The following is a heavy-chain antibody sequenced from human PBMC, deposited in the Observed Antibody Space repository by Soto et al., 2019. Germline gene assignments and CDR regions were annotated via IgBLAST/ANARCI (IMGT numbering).Heavy chain of an antibody. V-gene: IGHV1-24*01. CDR3: ATEQPRYYDTNGVDAFDI. J-gene: IGHJ3*02. Sequence: AASVKVSCKASGYTFTDLSIHWVRQAPGKGLEWMGGFDREDDETVYAQNFQGRITMTEDTFTDTAYMELSSLRSEDTAVYYCATEQPRYYDTNGVDAFDICGQGTMVPVSS. CDR2: FDREDDET. CDR1: GYTFTDLS. D-gene: IGHD3-22*01.